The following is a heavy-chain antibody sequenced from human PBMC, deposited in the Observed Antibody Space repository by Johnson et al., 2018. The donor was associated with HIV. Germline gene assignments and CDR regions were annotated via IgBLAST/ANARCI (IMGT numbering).Heavy chain of an antibody. CDR3: ARAKLGGVFDL. V-gene: IGHV3-53*01. D-gene: IGHD2-8*02. J-gene: IGHJ3*01. CDR2: IYSGGST. CDR1: GFTVISNY. Sequence: VQLVESGGGLIQPGKSLRLSCAASGFTVISNYMTWVRQIPGKGLEWVSVIYSGGSTYYADSVKGRFTISRDNTKNSLFLQIDTLRAEDTAVYYCARAKLGGVFDLWGQGTMVTVSS.